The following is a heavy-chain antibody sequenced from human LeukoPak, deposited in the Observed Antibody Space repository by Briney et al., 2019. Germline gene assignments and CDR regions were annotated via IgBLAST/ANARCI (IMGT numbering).Heavy chain of an antibody. CDR3: AKDPVTRGGPGDY. CDR2: ISGSGGST. CDR1: GFTFGSYG. V-gene: IGHV3-23*01. D-gene: IGHD2-15*01. J-gene: IGHJ4*02. Sequence: GGSLRLSCAASGFTFGSYGIHWVRQAPGKGLEWVSAISGSGGSTYYADSVKGRFTISRDNSKNTLYLQMNSLRAEDTAVYYCAKDPVTRGGPGDYWGQGTLVTVSS.